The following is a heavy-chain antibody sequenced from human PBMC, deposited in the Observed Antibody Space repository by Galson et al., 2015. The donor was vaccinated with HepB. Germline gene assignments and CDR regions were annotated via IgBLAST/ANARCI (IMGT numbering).Heavy chain of an antibody. J-gene: IGHJ4*02. V-gene: IGHV3-21*01. CDR3: ARDQGYSYGYASDY. CDR2: ISSSSSYI. D-gene: IGHD5-18*01. Sequence: SLRLSCAASGFTFSSYSMNWVRQAPGKGLEWVSSISSSSSYIYYADSVKGRFTISRDNARNSLYLQMNSLRAEDTAVYYCARDQGYSYGYASDYWGQGTLVTVSS. CDR1: GFTFSSYS.